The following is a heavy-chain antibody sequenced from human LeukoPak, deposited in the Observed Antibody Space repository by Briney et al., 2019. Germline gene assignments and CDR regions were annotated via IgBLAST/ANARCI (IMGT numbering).Heavy chain of an antibody. CDR1: GGSFSGYY. V-gene: IGHV4-34*09. Sequence: SETLSLTCAVYGGSFSGYYWSWIRQPPGKGLEWIGEVNHSGSTNYNPSLKSRVTISVDTSKNQFSLKLSSVTAADTAVYYCARARPSSGYWDLIDYWGQGTLVTVSS. CDR3: ARARPSSGYWDLIDY. J-gene: IGHJ4*02. D-gene: IGHD3-22*01. CDR2: VNHSGST.